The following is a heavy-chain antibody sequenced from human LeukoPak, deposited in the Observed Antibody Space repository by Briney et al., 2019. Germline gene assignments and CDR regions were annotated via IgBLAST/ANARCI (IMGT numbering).Heavy chain of an antibody. J-gene: IGHJ4*02. Sequence: SETLSLTCTVSHDSISSSSFYWGWIRQPPGKGLEWIGGFSFSGSTIYNPALRSRVSISVDASRNQFSLKLTSVSAADTAVYYCAREWEVLGFDNWGQGTLVTVSP. CDR2: FSFSGST. CDR1: HDSISSSSFY. V-gene: IGHV4-39*07. CDR3: AREWEVLGFDN. D-gene: IGHD1-26*01.